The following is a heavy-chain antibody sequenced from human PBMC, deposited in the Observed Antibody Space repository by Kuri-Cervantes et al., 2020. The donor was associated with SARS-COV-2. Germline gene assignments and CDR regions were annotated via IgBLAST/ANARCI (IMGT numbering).Heavy chain of an antibody. V-gene: IGHV5-51*01. CDR2: IYPDDSET. CDR1: GYNFANHW. Sequence: GESLKISCKGSGYNFANHWIGWVRQMPGKGLEWMGIIYPDDSETRYRPSFQGQVTISVDKSITTAYLQWSSLKASDNALYYCARYKTIAAGAPFDLWGQGTQVTVSS. J-gene: IGHJ4*02. D-gene: IGHD6-13*01. CDR3: ARYKTIAAGAPFDL.